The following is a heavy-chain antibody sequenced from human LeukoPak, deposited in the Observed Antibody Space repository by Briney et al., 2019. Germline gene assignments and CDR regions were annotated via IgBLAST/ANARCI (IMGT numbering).Heavy chain of an antibody. CDR2: ISYDGSNK. CDR3: ASGWLGVFDY. D-gene: IGHD6-19*01. J-gene: IGHJ4*02. Sequence: GGSLRLSCAASGFTFSSYGMHWVRQAPGKGLEWVAVISYDGSNKYYADSVKGRFTISRDNSKNTLYLQMNSLRAEDTAVYYCASGWLGVFDYWGQGTLVTVSS. V-gene: IGHV3-30*03. CDR1: GFTFSSYG.